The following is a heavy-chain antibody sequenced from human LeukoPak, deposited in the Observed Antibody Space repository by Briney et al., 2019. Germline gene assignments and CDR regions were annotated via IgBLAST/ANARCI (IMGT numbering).Heavy chain of an antibody. CDR1: GLTVSRNY. J-gene: IGHJ3*02. Sequence: PGGSLRLSCAASGLTVSRNYMSWVRQAPGKGLEWVSSISSSSSYIYYVDSVKGRFTISRDNAKNSLYLQMNSLRAEDTAVYYCARDLLGIALHAFDIWGQGTMVTVSS. CDR2: ISSSSSYI. V-gene: IGHV3-21*01. CDR3: ARDLLGIALHAFDI. D-gene: IGHD3-16*01.